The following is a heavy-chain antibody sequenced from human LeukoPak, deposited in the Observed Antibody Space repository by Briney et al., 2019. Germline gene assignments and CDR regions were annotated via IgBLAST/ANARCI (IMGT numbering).Heavy chain of an antibody. CDR2: IYYSGST. CDR1: GGSISSYY. CDR3: ARGVSRGYSYGVPRDYYFDY. Sequence: SETLSLTCTVSGGSISSYYWSWIRQPPGKGLEWIGYIYYSGSTNYNPSLKSRVTISVDTPKNQFSLKLSSVTAADTAVYYCARGVSRGYSYGVPRDYYFDYWGQGTLVTVSS. V-gene: IGHV4-59*01. J-gene: IGHJ4*02. D-gene: IGHD5-18*01.